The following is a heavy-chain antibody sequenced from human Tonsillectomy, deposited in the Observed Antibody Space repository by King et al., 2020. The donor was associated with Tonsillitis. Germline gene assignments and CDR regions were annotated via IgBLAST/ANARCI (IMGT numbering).Heavy chain of an antibody. D-gene: IGHD5-18*01. V-gene: IGHV3-7*03. Sequence: VQLVESGGGLVQPGGSLRLSCAASGFTFSTYWMTWVRQAPGKGLEWVANIKQDGSEEYYVDFVKGRFTISRDNAKNSLFLQMNSLRAEDTAVYYCARRSHLWLHFDYWGQGTLVTVSS. CDR2: IKQDGSEE. CDR1: GFTFSTYW. J-gene: IGHJ4*02. CDR3: ARRSHLWLHFDY.